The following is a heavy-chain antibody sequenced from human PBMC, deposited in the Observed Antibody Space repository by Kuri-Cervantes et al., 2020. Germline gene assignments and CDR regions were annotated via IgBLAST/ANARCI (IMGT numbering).Heavy chain of an antibody. CDR3: ARSVWVTTAFDY. CDR1: GGSISSSNW. D-gene: IGHD4-17*01. Sequence: GSLRLSCAVSGGSISSSNWWSWVRQPPGKGLEWTGEIYHSGSTNYNPSLKSRVTISVDKSKNQFSLKLSSVTAADTAVYYCARSVWVTTAFDYWGQGTLVTVSS. V-gene: IGHV4-4*02. J-gene: IGHJ4*02. CDR2: IYHSGST.